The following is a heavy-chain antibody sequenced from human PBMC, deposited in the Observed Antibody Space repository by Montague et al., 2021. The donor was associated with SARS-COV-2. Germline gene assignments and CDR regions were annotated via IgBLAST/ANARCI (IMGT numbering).Heavy chain of an antibody. CDR1: GGSSSGYY. CDR3: ARRGSSVWGVTVSAELDY. V-gene: IGHV4-34*01. CDR2: INQSGRT. J-gene: IGHJ4*02. Sequence: TLSLTCAVYGGSSSGYYWSWIRQPPEKGLEWIGEINQSGRTNNNPSLKSRVIISVDTSKNQFSLKLSSVTAADTAVYYCARRGSSVWGVTVSAELDYWGQGILVIVSS. D-gene: IGHD3-10*01.